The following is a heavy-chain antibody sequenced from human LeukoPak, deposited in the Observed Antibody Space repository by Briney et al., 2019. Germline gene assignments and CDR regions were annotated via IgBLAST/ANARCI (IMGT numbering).Heavy chain of an antibody. CDR1: SGSINNYY. J-gene: IGHJ3*02. Sequence: SETLSLTCTVSSGSINNYYWSWIRQTPGKGLEWIGYILSSGSTNYSPSVKSRVIISVDTSKNQFSLKLSSVTAADTAVYYCARTNQISETAFDIWGQGTMVIVSS. CDR3: ARTNQISETAFDI. V-gene: IGHV4-59*01. D-gene: IGHD1-14*01. CDR2: ILSSGST.